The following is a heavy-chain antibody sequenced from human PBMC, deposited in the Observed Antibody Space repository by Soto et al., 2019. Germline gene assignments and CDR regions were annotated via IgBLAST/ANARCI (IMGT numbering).Heavy chain of an antibody. CDR1: GFTFSTYG. CDR2: ISPSATST. Sequence: GGSLRLSCGASGFTFSTYGMAWVRLSPGRGLDYLSAISPSATSTYYSDSVKGRFTISRDNSKNTLYLQLSSVRAEDTAIYYCSKTRPRGGGYGDWYFDLWGRGTLVTVSS. D-gene: IGHD5-12*01. J-gene: IGHJ2*01. V-gene: IGHV3-23*01. CDR3: SKTRPRGGGYGDWYFDL.